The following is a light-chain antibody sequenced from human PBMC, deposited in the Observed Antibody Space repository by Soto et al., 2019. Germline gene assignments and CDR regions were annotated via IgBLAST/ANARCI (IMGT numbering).Light chain of an antibody. J-gene: IGKJ1*01. CDR3: QQYDSSPRT. V-gene: IGKV3-15*01. Sequence: EIVLTQSPATLSLSPGERATLSCRASQSVNSYLAWYQQKPGQAPRLLIYDASTRATGIPARFSGSGSATEFTLTISSLQSEDFAVYYCQQYDSSPRTFGQGTKVDIK. CDR2: DAS. CDR1: QSVNSY.